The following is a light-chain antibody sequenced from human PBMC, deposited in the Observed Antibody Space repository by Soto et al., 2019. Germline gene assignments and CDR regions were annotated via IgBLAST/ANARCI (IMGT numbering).Light chain of an antibody. J-gene: IGLJ2*01. V-gene: IGLV2-23*01. CDR2: EGS. Sequence: QSALTQPASVSGSPGQSVTISCTGTSSDVGSYNLVSWYQQHPGKAPKLMIYEGSKRPPGVSNRFSGSKSGNTASLTISGLQDEDESDYYCCSYAGSSTLVFGGGTKLTVL. CDR3: CSYAGSSTLV. CDR1: SSDVGSYNL.